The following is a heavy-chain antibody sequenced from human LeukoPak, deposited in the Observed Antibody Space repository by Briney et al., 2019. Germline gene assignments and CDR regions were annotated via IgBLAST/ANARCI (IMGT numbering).Heavy chain of an antibody. CDR1: GGSISSGSYY. Sequence: SQTLSLTCTVSGGSISSGSYYWSWIRQPAGKGLEWIGRIYTSGSTNYNPSLKSRVTISVDTSKNQFSLKLSSVTAADTAVYYCSRQGYWSGSGSYRHRFDPWGQGTLVTVSS. J-gene: IGHJ5*02. CDR2: IYTSGST. V-gene: IGHV4-61*02. CDR3: SRQGYWSGSGSYRHRFDP. D-gene: IGHD3-10*01.